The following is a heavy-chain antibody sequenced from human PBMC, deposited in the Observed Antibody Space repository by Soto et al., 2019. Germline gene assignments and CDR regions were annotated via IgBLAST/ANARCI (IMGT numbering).Heavy chain of an antibody. V-gene: IGHV3-30-3*01. D-gene: IGHD2-8*01. CDR2: TSYDGTKK. J-gene: IGHJ4*02. CDR3: AGMYYGGASANSF. Sequence: PGGSLRLSCAGSGFTFSHYSLSWVRQAPGKGLEWVAATSYDGTKKYYADSVRGRFIISRDSSKNSLDLQMSVLRGEDTAVYYCAGMYYGGASANSFWGQGTLVTVSS. CDR1: GFTFSHYS.